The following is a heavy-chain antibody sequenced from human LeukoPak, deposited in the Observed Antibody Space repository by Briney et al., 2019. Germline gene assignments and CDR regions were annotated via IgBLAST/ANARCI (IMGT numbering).Heavy chain of an antibody. D-gene: IGHD1-26*01. V-gene: IGHV1-2*02. J-gene: IGHJ4*02. CDR2: INPNSGDT. CDR1: GYTFTGYY. Sequence: GASVKVSCKASGYTFTGYYMHWVRQAPGQGLEWMGWINPNSGDTHYAQKFQGRVTMTRDTSISTAYMELSRPRSDDTAVYYCARGSTVGATESLGFDYWGQGTPATVSS. CDR3: ARGSTVGATESLGFDY.